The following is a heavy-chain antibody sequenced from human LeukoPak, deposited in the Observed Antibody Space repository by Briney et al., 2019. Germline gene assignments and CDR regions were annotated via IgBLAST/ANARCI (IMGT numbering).Heavy chain of an antibody. Sequence: SETLSLTCTVSGGSISGYYWSWIRQPPGKGLEWIGYIFHTGITNYNPSLKSRVTISVDTSKNQFSLKLTSLTTADTAVYFCARDYSGSDAYWFFGLWGRGTLVTVSS. V-gene: IGHV4-59*13. D-gene: IGHD3-16*01. J-gene: IGHJ2*01. CDR2: IFHTGIT. CDR1: GGSISGYY. CDR3: ARDYSGSDAYWFFGL.